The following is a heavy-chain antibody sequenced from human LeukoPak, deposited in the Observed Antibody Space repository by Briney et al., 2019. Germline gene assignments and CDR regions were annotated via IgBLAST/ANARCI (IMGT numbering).Heavy chain of an antibody. J-gene: IGHJ6*03. CDR2: INAGNGNT. D-gene: IGHD3-9*01. V-gene: IGHV1-3*03. Sequence: ASVKVSCKASGYTFTSYAMHWVRQAPGQRLEWMGWINAGNGNTKYSQEFQGRVTITRDTSASTAYMELSSLRSEDTAVYYCAAGLGGRYFDFRPSGLDYYYYMDVWGKGTTVTISS. CDR3: AAGLGGRYFDFRPSGLDYYYYMDV. CDR1: GYTFTSYA.